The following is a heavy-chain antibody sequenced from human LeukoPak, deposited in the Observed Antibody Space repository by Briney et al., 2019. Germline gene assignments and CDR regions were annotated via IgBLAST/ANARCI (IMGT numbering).Heavy chain of an antibody. V-gene: IGHV4-34*01. D-gene: IGHD2-2*01. J-gene: IGHJ3*02. CDR2: INHIGST. CDR1: GGSFSGYY. CDR3: ARTDIVVVPAANHDAFDI. Sequence: PSETLSLTCAVYGGSFSGYYWSWIRQPPGKGLEWIEEINHIGSTNYNPSLKSRVTISVDTSKNQFSLKLSSVTAADTAVYYCARTDIVVVPAANHDAFDIWGQGTMVTVSS.